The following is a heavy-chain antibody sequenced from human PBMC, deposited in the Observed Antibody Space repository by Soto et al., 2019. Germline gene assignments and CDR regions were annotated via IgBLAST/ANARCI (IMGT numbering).Heavy chain of an antibody. CDR3: EKDGYWKYFDY. J-gene: IGHJ4*02. CDR1: GFSFSSSA. D-gene: IGHD1-1*01. Sequence: PXGCPKLAIPASGFSFSSSAMGWVRQAPGKGLEWVSAISGSGGSTYYADSVKGRFTISRDNSKNTLYLQMNSLRAEDTAVYYCEKDGYWKYFDYWGQGTLVTVSS. CDR2: ISGSGGST. V-gene: IGHV3-23*01.